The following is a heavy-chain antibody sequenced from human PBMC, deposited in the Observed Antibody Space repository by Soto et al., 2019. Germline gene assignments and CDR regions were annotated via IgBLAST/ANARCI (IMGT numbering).Heavy chain of an antibody. V-gene: IGHV3-23*01. Sequence: EVQLLESGGGLVQPGGSLRLSCAASGLTFSTYTMTWVRQAPGKGLEWVSGISASGGETYYADSVRGRFTISRDNSKNTLYLQLSSLRADDTAVYYCANRPRYYNMDVWGQGTTVTVSS. CDR2: ISASGGET. J-gene: IGHJ6*02. CDR3: ANRPRYYNMDV. CDR1: GLTFSTYT.